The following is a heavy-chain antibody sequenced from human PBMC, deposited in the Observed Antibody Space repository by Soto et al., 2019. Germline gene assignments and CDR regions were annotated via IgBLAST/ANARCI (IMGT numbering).Heavy chain of an antibody. CDR2: IYHSGST. J-gene: IGHJ5*02. CDR3: ARAGAYDFWSGESDP. D-gene: IGHD3-3*01. Sequence: QLQLQESGSGLVKPSQTLSLTCAVSGGSISSGGYSWSWIRQPPGKGLEWIGYIYHSGSTYYNPSLKSRVTISVDRSKNQFSLKLSSVTAADTAVYYCARAGAYDFWSGESDPWGQGTLVTVSS. V-gene: IGHV4-30-2*01. CDR1: GGSISSGGYS.